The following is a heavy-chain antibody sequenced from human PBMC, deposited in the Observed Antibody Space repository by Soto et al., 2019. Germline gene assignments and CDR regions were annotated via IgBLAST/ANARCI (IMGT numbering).Heavy chain of an antibody. CDR1: CGSISSGGYY. J-gene: IGHJ4*02. Sequence: SETLSLTCTVSCGSISSGGYYWSWIRQHPGKGLEWIGYIYYSGSTYYNPSLKSRVTISVDTSKNQFSLKLSSVTAADTAVYYCARADYYDSSGYYLGFDYWGQGTLVTVSS. D-gene: IGHD3-22*01. CDR2: IYYSGST. V-gene: IGHV4-31*03. CDR3: ARADYYDSSGYYLGFDY.